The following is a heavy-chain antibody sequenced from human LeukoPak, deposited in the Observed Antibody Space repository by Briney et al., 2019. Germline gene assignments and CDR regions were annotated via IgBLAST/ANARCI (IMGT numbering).Heavy chain of an antibody. D-gene: IGHD3-22*01. CDR1: GFTFSHYG. V-gene: IGHV3-23*01. CDR2: ISGSGGST. Sequence: GGSLRLSCAASGFTFSHYGMTWVRQAPGKGLEWVSAISGSGGSTYYAGSVKGRFTISRDNSKNTLYLQMNSLRVEDTAVYYCAKDQTHYYDSSGYVWGQGTLVTVSS. J-gene: IGHJ4*02. CDR3: AKDQTHYYDSSGYV.